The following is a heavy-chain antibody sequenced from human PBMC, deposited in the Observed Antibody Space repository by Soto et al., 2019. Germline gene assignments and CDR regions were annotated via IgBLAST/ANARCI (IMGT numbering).Heavy chain of an antibody. J-gene: IGHJ4*02. Sequence: PGGSLRLSCAASGFTFSSYAMSWVRQAPGKGLEWVSAISGSGGSTYYADSVKGRFTISRDNSKNTLYLQMNSLRAEDTAVYYCAKSNPFNYDILTGCFDYWGQGTLVTVSS. V-gene: IGHV3-23*01. CDR2: ISGSGGST. D-gene: IGHD3-9*01. CDR1: GFTFSSYA. CDR3: AKSNPFNYDILTGCFDY.